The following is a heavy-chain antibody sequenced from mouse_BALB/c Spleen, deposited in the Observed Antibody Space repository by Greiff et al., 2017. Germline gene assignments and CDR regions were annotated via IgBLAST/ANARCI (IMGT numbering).Heavy chain of an antibody. CDR2: ISYDGSN. J-gene: IGHJ3*01. D-gene: IGHD3-1*01. CDR3: ARGGYPPFAY. CDR1: GYSITSGYY. Sequence: EVKLQESGPGLVKPSQSLSLTCSVTGYSITSGYYWNWIGQFPGNKLEWMGYISYDGSNNYNPSLKNRISITRDTSKNQFFLKLNSVTTEDTATYYCARGGYPPFAYWGQGTLVTVSA. V-gene: IGHV3-6*02.